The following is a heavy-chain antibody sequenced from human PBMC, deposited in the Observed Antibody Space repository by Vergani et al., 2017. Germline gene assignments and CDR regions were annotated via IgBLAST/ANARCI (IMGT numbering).Heavy chain of an antibody. Sequence: EVQLLESGGGLVQPGGSRRLSCAGAGFTFVTYTMAYVRQAPGKGLEWVATISSGGGDIFYADSVKGRFTISRDNSKNTLYLQINSLRAEDTAVYFCAKIRVVARWAFDIWGRGTMVTVSS. CDR2: ISSGGGDI. CDR1: GFTFVTYT. D-gene: IGHD3-22*01. V-gene: IGHV3-23*01. J-gene: IGHJ3*02. CDR3: AKIRVVARWAFDI.